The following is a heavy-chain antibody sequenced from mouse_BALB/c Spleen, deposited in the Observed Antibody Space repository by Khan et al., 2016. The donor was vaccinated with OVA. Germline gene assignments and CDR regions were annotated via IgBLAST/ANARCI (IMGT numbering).Heavy chain of an antibody. V-gene: IGHV1-4*01. J-gene: IGHJ4*01. CDR2: INPSSGYT. CDR1: GYTFTSNT. Sequence: QVQLQQSGAEPARPGASVKMSCKASGYTFTSNTMHWVKQRPGQGLEWIGYINPSSGYTNYNQKFNDKATLTADKSSSTAYMQLSSLTSEDSAVYDCAGRATAYAMDYWGQGTSVTVSS. CDR3: AGRATAYAMDY. D-gene: IGHD1-2*01.